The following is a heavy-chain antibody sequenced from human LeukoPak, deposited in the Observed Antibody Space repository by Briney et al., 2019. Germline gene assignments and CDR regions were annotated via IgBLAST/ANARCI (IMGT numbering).Heavy chain of an antibody. CDR1: GFTFDDYA. D-gene: IGHD5-12*01. Sequence: GGSLRLSCAASGFTFDDYAMHWVRQAPGKGLEWVGRIKSKTDGGTTDYAAPVKGRFTISRDDSKNTLYLQMNSLKTEDTAVYYCTTAGVATSGYWGQGTLVTVSS. V-gene: IGHV3-15*01. CDR3: TTAGVATSGY. J-gene: IGHJ4*02. CDR2: IKSKTDGGTT.